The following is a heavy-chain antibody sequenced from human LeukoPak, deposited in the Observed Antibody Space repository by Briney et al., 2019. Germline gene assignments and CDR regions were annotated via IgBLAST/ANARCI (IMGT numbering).Heavy chain of an antibody. V-gene: IGHV3-23*01. CDR2: ISGSGGST. D-gene: IGHD2-2*01. Sequence: GGSLRLSCAASGFTFSSYAMSWARQAPGKGLEWVSAISGSGGSTYYADSVKGRFTISRDNSKNTLYLQMNSLRAEDTAVYYCAKIIVVVPAAAYRDDYWGQGTLVTVSS. J-gene: IGHJ4*02. CDR3: AKIIVVVPAAAYRDDY. CDR1: GFTFSSYA.